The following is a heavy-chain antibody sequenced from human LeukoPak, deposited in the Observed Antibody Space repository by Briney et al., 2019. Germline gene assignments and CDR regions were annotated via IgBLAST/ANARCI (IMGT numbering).Heavy chain of an antibody. CDR2: INPNSGGT. D-gene: IGHD6-25*01. CDR3: ARSGYYYYYMDV. J-gene: IGHJ6*03. CDR1: GYTLTGYY. Sequence: ASVKVSCKASGYTLTGYYMHWVRQAPGQGLEWRGWINPNSGGTNYAQKFQGRVTMTRDTSISTAYMGLSRLRSDDTAVYYCARSGYYYYYMDVWGKGTTVTVSS. V-gene: IGHV1-2*02.